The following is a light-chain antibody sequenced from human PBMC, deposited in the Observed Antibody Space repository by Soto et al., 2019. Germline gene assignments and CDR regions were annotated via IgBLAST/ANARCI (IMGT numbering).Light chain of an antibody. J-gene: IGKJ2*01. CDR1: QSVSSGY. V-gene: IGKV3-20*01. CDR3: QQYNTSPFT. Sequence: EIVLTQSPGTLSLSPGERATLSCRASQSVSSGYLAWYQQKPGQATRLLIYGASTRATGIPDRFRGSGSGTDFTLTISRLEPEDFAVYFCQQYNTSPFTFGQGTKLEIK. CDR2: GAS.